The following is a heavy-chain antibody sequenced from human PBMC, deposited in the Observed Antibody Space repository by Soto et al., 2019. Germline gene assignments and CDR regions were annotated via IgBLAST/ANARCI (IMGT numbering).Heavy chain of an antibody. CDR3: ARDRLLWFGNYYYYGMDV. D-gene: IGHD3-10*01. Sequence: QVQLQESGPGLVKPSGTLSLTCAVSGGSISSSNWWSWVRQPPGKGLEWIGEIYHSGSTNYNPSLKSRVTISVNKSKNQFSLKLSSVTAADTAVYYCARDRLLWFGNYYYYGMDVWGQVTTVTVSS. V-gene: IGHV4-4*02. CDR1: GGSISSSNW. J-gene: IGHJ6*02. CDR2: IYHSGST.